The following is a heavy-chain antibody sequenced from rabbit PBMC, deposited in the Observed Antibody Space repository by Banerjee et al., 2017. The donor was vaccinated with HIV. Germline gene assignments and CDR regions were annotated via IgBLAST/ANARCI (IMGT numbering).Heavy chain of an antibody. D-gene: IGHD4-1*01. J-gene: IGHJ4*01. CDR2: IYTGSSGTT. CDR3: ARDPIVMAGVGYDL. CDR1: GFSFSSSYW. V-gene: IGHV1S40*01. Sequence: QSLEESGGDLVKPGASLTLTCTASGFSFSSSYWICWVRQAPGKGLEWIACIYTGSSGTTYYASWAKGRFTISKTSSTTVTLQMTSLTAADTATYFCARDPIVMAGVGYDLWGPGTLVTVS.